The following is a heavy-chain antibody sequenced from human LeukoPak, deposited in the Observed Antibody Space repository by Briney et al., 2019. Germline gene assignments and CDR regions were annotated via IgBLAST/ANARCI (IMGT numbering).Heavy chain of an antibody. V-gene: IGHV4-39*01. CDR2: MYYSGNT. D-gene: IGHD6-19*01. Sequence: PSETLSLTCTVSGGSISSSTYYWGWIRQPPGKGLEWIGSMYYSGNTYYNPSLKSRFTISVDTSKNQFSLKVNSVIAADTAVYYCARGKEYNSGCFYFDYWGQGALVTVSS. CDR1: GGSISSSTYY. J-gene: IGHJ4*02. CDR3: ARGKEYNSGCFYFDY.